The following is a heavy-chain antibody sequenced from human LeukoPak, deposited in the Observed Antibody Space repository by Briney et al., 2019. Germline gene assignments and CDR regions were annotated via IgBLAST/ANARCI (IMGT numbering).Heavy chain of an antibody. V-gene: IGHV5-51*01. D-gene: IGHD6-13*01. J-gene: IGHJ4*02. Sequence: GESLKISCKGSGYSFTSYWIGWVRQMPGKGLEWMGIIYPGDSDTRYSPSFQGQVTISADKSISTAYLQWSSLKASDTAMHYCARRSSSWYGNFDYWGQGTLVTVSS. CDR1: GYSFTSYW. CDR3: ARRSSSWYGNFDY. CDR2: IYPGDSDT.